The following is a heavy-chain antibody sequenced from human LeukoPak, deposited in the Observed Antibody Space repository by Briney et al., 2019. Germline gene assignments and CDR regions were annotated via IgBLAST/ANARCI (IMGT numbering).Heavy chain of an antibody. CDR1: GGSFSGYH. J-gene: IGHJ5*02. CDR3: ARGGFVVVPAAIRGWFDP. V-gene: IGHV4-34*01. Sequence: SETLSLTCAVYGGSFSGYHWSWIRQPPGKGLEWIGEINHSGSTNYNPSLKSRVTISVDTSKNQFSLKLSSVTAADTAVYYCARGGFVVVPAAIRGWFDPWGQGTLVTVSS. D-gene: IGHD2-2*02. CDR2: INHSGST.